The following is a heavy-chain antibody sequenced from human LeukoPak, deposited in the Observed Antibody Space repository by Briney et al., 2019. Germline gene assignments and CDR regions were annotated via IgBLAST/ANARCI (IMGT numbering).Heavy chain of an antibody. D-gene: IGHD3-22*01. CDR3: ARESEYYYDSSGYYYIDY. CDR2: IYYSGST. J-gene: IGHJ4*02. CDR1: GGSISSGDYY. V-gene: IGHV4-30-4*01. Sequence: SETLSLTCTVSGGSISSGDYYWSWIRQPPGKGLKWIGYIYYSGSTYYNPSLKSRVTISVDTSKNQFSLKLSSVTAADTAVYYCARESEYYYDSSGYYYIDYWGQGTLVTVSS.